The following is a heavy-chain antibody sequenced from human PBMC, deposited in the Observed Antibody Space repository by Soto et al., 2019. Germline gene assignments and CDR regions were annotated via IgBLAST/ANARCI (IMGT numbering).Heavy chain of an antibody. CDR2: ISAYNGNT. CDR3: ARGIADLNVFDP. Sequence: ASVKVSCTASGYTFTSYGISWVRLAPGQGLEWMGWISAYNGNTNYAQKLQGRVTMTTDTSTSTAYMELRSLRSDDTAVYYCARGIADLNVFDPWGQGTLVTVSS. D-gene: IGHD6-13*01. J-gene: IGHJ5*02. CDR1: GYTFTSYG. V-gene: IGHV1-18*01.